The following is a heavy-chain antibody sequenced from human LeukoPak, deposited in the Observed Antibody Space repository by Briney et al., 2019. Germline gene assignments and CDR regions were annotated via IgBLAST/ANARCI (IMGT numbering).Heavy chain of an antibody. J-gene: IGHJ6*03. Sequence: GGSLRLSCAASGFTFSSYAMSWVRQAPGKGLEWVSAISGSGGSTYYADSVKGRFTISRDNSKNTLYLQMNSLRAEDTAVYYCAKGKKDWNYAFSYYYYYMDVWGKGTTVTVSS. CDR2: ISGSGGST. CDR1: GFTFSSYA. V-gene: IGHV3-23*01. CDR3: AKGKKDWNYAFSYYYYYMDV. D-gene: IGHD1-7*01.